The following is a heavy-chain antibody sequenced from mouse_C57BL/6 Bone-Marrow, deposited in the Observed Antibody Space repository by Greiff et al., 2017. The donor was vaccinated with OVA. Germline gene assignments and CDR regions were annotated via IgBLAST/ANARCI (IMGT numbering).Heavy chain of an antibody. V-gene: IGHV1-84*01. D-gene: IGHD1-1*01. J-gene: IGHJ2*01. CDR1: GYTFTDYY. CDR2: IYPGSGNT. CDR3: ARGDGYYGRDYFDY. Sequence: QVQLKESGPELVKPGASVKISCKASGYTFTDYYINWVKQRPGQGLEWIGWIYPGSGNTKYNEKFKGKATLTVDTSSSTAYMQLSSLTSEDSAVYFSARGDGYYGRDYFDYWGQGTTLTVSS.